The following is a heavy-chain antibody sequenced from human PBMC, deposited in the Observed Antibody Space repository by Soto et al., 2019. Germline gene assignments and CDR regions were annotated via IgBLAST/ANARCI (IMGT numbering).Heavy chain of an antibody. J-gene: IGHJ4*02. D-gene: IGHD1-26*01. V-gene: IGHV3-30*18. CDR3: AKTTGLRGELPPDY. CDR1: GFTFSSYG. Sequence: QVQLVESGGGVVQPGRSLRLSCAASGFTFSSYGMHWVRQAPGKGLEWVAVISYDGSNKYYADSVKGRFTIYRDNSKNTLYLQMNSLRAEDTAVYYCAKTTGLRGELPPDYWGQGTLVTVSS. CDR2: ISYDGSNK.